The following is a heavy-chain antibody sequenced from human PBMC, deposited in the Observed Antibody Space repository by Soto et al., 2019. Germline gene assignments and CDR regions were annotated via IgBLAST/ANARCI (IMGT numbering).Heavy chain of an antibody. CDR3: AHACDHDLLIFDH. Sequence: ITLKESGPTLVRPTQTLTLTCDFSGFSLSTYHMGVAWIRQPPGKTLEWLVLIYWDDDKRYIHSLKDSLAISKYTSTNQPVLTNTNIDPRDSATYFCAHACDHDLLIFDHWRPGTLVTFSP. CDR2: IYWDDDK. V-gene: IGHV2-5*02. J-gene: IGHJ4*02. CDR1: GFSLSTYHMG. D-gene: IGHD1-1*01.